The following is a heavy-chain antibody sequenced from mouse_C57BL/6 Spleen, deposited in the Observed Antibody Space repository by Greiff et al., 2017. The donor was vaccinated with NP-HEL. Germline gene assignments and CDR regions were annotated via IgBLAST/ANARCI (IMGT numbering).Heavy chain of an antibody. V-gene: IGHV1-42*01. D-gene: IGHD2-5*01. CDR1: GYSFTGYY. CDR3: ASAYYSNYGYAMDY. CDR2: INPSTGGT. Sequence: VQLQQSGPELVKPGASVKISCKASGYSFTGYYMNWVKQSPEKSLEWIGEINPSTGGTTYNQKFKAKATLTVDKSSSTAYMQLKSLTSEDSAVYYCASAYYSNYGYAMDYWGQGTSVTVSS. J-gene: IGHJ4*01.